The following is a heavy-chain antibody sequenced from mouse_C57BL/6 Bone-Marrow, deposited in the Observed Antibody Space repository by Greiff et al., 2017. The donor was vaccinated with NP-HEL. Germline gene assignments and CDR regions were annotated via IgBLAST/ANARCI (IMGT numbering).Heavy chain of an antibody. V-gene: IGHV1-64*01. CDR1: GYTFTSYW. J-gene: IGHJ4*01. Sequence: QVQLQQPGAELVKPGASVKLSCKASGYTFTSYWMHWVKQRPGQGLEWIGMIHPNSGSTNYNEKFQSKATLTVDKSSSTAYMQLSSLTSEDSAVYYCAREGTVVAGAMDYWGQGTSVTVSS. D-gene: IGHD1-1*01. CDR3: AREGTVVAGAMDY. CDR2: IHPNSGST.